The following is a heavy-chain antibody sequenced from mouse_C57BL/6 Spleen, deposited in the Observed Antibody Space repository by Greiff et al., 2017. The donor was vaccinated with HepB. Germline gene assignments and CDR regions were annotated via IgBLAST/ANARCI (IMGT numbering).Heavy chain of an antibody. V-gene: IGHV14-4*01. J-gene: IGHJ2*01. Sequence: VQLQQSGAELVRPGASVKLSCTASGFNIKDDYMHWVKQRPEQGLEWIGWIDPENGDTEYASKFQGKATITAYTSSNTAYLQPSSLTSEDTAVYYCTTDGNFYYWGQGTTLTVSS. CDR2: IDPENGDT. CDR1: GFNIKDDY. CDR3: TTDGNFYY. D-gene: IGHD2-1*01.